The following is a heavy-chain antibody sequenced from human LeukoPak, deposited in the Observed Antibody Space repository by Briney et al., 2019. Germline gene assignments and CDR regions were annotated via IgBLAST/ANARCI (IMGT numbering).Heavy chain of an antibody. J-gene: IGHJ6*02. CDR2: INPNSGGT. CDR3: ARPPDLSGLGLMDV. CDR1: GYTFTGYY. V-gene: IGHV1-2*02. Sequence: ASVKVSCKASGYTFTGYYMHWVRQAPGQGLEWMGWINPNSGGTNYAQKFQGRVTMTRDTSISTAYMELSRLRSDDTAVYYCARPPDLSGLGLMDVWGQGTTVTVSS. D-gene: IGHD6-25*01.